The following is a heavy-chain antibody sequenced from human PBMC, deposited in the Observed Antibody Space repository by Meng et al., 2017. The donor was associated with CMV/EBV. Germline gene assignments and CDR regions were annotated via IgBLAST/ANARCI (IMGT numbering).Heavy chain of an antibody. CDR3: ARDSPLRSYVGYGMDV. D-gene: IGHD3-3*01. CDR1: GFTFSSYS. V-gene: IGHV3-21*01. CDR2: ISSSSSYI. J-gene: IGHJ6*02. Sequence: GGSLRLSCAASGFTFSSYSMNWVRQAPGKGLEWVSSISSSSSYIYYADTVKGRFTISRDNAKNSLYLQMNSLRAEDTAVYYCARDSPLRSYVGYGMDVWGQGTTVTVSS.